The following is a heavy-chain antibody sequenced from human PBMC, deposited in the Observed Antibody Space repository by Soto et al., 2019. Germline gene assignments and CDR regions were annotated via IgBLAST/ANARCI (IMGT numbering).Heavy chain of an antibody. CDR3: ARPHYYDSSGYQPNAFVI. CDR2: IYPGDSDT. CDR1: GYSFTSYW. D-gene: IGHD3-22*01. J-gene: IGHJ3*02. Sequence: GESLKISCKGSGYSFTSYWIGWVRQMPGKGLEWMGIIYPGDSDTRYSPSFQGQVTIPADKSISTAYLQWSSLKAADTAMYYCARPHYYDSSGYQPNAFVIWGQGTMVTVSS. V-gene: IGHV5-51*01.